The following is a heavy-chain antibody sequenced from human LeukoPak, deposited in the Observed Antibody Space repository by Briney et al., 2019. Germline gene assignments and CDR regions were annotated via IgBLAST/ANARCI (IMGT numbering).Heavy chain of an antibody. Sequence: GASVKVPCKASGYTFTSYDINWVRQATGQGLEWMGWMNPNSGNTGYAQKFQGRVTMTRNTSISTAYMELSSLRSEDTAVYYCARGRRYYDILTGSSRGEWFDPWGQGTLVTVSS. V-gene: IGHV1-8*01. J-gene: IGHJ5*02. CDR2: MNPNSGNT. CDR3: ARGRRYYDILTGSSRGEWFDP. D-gene: IGHD3-9*01. CDR1: GYTFTSYD.